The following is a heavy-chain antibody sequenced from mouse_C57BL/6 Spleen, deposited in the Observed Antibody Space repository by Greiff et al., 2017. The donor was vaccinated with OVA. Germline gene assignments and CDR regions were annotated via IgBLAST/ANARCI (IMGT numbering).Heavy chain of an antibody. CDR2: INPSTGGT. J-gene: IGHJ4*01. CDR3: ARRLRSPLDDMGY. D-gene: IGHD1-1*01. Sequence: LKESGPELVKPGASVKISCKASGYSFTGYYMNWVKQSPEKSLEWIGEINPSTGGTTYNQKFKAKATLTVDKSSSTAYMQLKSLTSEDSAVYYCARRLRSPLDDMGYWGQGTSVTVSS. CDR1: GYSFTGYY. V-gene: IGHV1-42*01.